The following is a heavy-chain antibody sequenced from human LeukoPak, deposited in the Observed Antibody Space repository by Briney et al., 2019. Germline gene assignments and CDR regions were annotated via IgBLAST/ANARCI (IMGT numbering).Heavy chain of an antibody. CDR2: ISGSGDST. J-gene: IGHJ4*02. D-gene: IGHD2-15*01. CDR3: AKDRASKDIVVMVPATGEFDY. V-gene: IGHV3-23*01. CDR1: GFTFSSYV. Sequence: GGSLRLSCAASGFTFSSYVMSWVRQAPGKGLEWVSAISGSGDSTYYADSVKGRFTITRDNSKNTLYLQMNSLRAEDTAVYYCAKDRASKDIVVMVPATGEFDYWGQGTLVTVSS.